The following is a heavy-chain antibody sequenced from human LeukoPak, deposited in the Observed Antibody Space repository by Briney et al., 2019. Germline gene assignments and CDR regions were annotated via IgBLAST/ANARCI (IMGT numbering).Heavy chain of an antibody. D-gene: IGHD5-24*01. CDR2: ISSDGVKT. CDR3: VEDRWIDY. Sequence: GGSLRLSCSVSGFTFSAYAMHWVRQAPGRGLQYVSSISSDGVKTYYADSVKGRFTISRDNSKNTLYLQMSRLRLEDTAVYYCVEDRWIDYWGQGALVTVSS. J-gene: IGHJ4*02. V-gene: IGHV3-64D*09. CDR1: GFTFSAYA.